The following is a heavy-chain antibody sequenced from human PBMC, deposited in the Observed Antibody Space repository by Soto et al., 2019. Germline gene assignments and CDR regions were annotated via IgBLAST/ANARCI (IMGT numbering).Heavy chain of an antibody. CDR1: GYTFTNYY. J-gene: IGHJ4*02. CDR2: INPRVGRT. D-gene: IGHD6-13*01. V-gene: IGHV1-46*01. CDR3: AVFRIAAAG. Sequence: ASVKVSCKASGYTFTNYYMHWVRQAPGQGLEWMGRINPRVGRTNYAQKFQDRVTITADTSTSTAYMDLSSLRSEDTAVYYCAVFRIAAAGWGQGTLVTVSS.